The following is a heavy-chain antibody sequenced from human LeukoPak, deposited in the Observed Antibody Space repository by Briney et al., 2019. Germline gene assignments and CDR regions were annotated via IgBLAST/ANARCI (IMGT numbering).Heavy chain of an antibody. CDR3: AKDSRPYYDSSGYYYN. V-gene: IGHV3-21*01. CDR1: GFTFSSYS. Sequence: GGSLRLSCAASGFTFSSYSMNWVRQAPGKGLEWVSSISSSSSYIYYADSVKGRFTISRDNAKNSLYLQMNSLRAEDTAVYYCAKDSRPYYDSSGYYYNWGQGTLVTVSS. D-gene: IGHD3-22*01. CDR2: ISSSSSYI. J-gene: IGHJ4*02.